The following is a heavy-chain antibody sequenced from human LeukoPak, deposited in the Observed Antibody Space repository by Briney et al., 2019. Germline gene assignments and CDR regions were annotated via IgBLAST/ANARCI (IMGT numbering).Heavy chain of an antibody. CDR1: GGSFSGYY. Sequence: SETLSLTCAVYGGSFSGYYWSWIRQPPGKGLEWIGEINHSGSTNYNPSLKSRVTISVDTYKNQFSLKLSSVTAADTAVNYCAPPWGERDYWGQGTLVTVPS. D-gene: IGHD7-27*01. CDR2: INHSGST. CDR3: APPWGERDY. V-gene: IGHV4-34*01. J-gene: IGHJ4*02.